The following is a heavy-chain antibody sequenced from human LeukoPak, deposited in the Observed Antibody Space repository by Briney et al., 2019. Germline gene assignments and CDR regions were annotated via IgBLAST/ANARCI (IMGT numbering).Heavy chain of an antibody. Sequence: SETLSLTCTVSGYSISSGYYWGWIRQPPGKGLEWIGSIYLSGSTYYNPSLKSRVTISVDTSKNQFSLKLSSVTAADTAVYYCARGPPRKYYYDSSGYLFDYWGQGTLVTVSS. CDR1: GYSISSGYY. CDR2: IYLSGST. V-gene: IGHV4-38-2*02. J-gene: IGHJ4*02. CDR3: ARGPPRKYYYDSSGYLFDY. D-gene: IGHD3-22*01.